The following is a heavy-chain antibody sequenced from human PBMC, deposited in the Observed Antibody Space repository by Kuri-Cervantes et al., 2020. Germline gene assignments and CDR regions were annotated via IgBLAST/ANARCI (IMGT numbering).Heavy chain of an antibody. D-gene: IGHD6-13*01. V-gene: IGHV3-9*01. CDR2: ISWNSGSI. J-gene: IGHJ6*02. Sequence: LSLTCAASGFTIDDYAMHWVRQAPGKGLEWVSGISWNSGSIGYADSVKGRFTISRDNAKNSLYLQMNSLRAEDTALYYCAKDIAAAGTSYYYYGMDVWGQGTTVTVSS. CDR3: AKDIAAAGTSYYYYGMDV. CDR1: GFTIDDYA.